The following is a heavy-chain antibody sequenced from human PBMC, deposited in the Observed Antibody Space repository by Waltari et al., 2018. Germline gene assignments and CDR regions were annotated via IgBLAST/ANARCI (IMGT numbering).Heavy chain of an antibody. Sequence: QVQLQESGPGLVKPSETLSLTCAVSGYSISSGYYWGWIRQPPGKGLEWIGSIYQSGSTYYNPSLKSRVTISVDTSKNQFSLRVSSVTAADTAVFYCARMVRGYCSSTSCHTDHWGQGTLVTVSS. CDR3: ARMVRGYCSSTSCHTDH. J-gene: IGHJ4*02. V-gene: IGHV4-38-2*01. CDR1: GYSISSGYY. CDR2: IYQSGST. D-gene: IGHD2-2*01.